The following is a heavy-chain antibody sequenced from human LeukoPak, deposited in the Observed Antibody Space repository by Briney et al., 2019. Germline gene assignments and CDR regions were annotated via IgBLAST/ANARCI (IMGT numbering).Heavy chain of an antibody. CDR1: GGSISSYY. CDR2: IYYSGST. V-gene: IGHV4-59*01. D-gene: IGHD3-22*01. CDR3: ARASYYDSSGYYFDY. Sequence: LETLSLTCTVSGGSISSYYWSWIRQPPGKGLEWIGYIYYSGSTNYNPSLKSRVTISVDTSKNQFSLKLSSVTAADTAVYYCARASYYDSSGYYFDYWGQGTLVTVSS. J-gene: IGHJ4*02.